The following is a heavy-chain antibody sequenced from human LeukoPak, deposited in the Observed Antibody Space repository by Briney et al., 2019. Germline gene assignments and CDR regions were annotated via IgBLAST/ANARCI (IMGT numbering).Heavy chain of an antibody. CDR2: VSGRDDST. J-gene: IGHJ4*02. CDR3: VKWGDYDILTGYYDPDY. V-gene: IGHV3-23*01. D-gene: IGHD3-9*01. CDR1: GFTFSNYA. Sequence: GASLRLSCAASGFTFSNYAMSWVRQAPGKGLEWVSAVSGRDDSTYYEDSVKGRFTISRDTSKNTLYPQMNSLRAEDTAVYYCVKWGDYDILTGYYDPDYWGQGTLVTVSS.